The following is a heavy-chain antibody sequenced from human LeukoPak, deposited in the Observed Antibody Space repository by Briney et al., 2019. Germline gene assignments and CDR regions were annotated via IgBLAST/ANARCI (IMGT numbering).Heavy chain of an antibody. D-gene: IGHD2-21*01. V-gene: IGHV3-30-3*01. CDR2: ISYDGSNK. J-gene: IGHJ4*02. Sequence: GGSLRLSCAASGFTFSSYAMHWVRQAPGKGLEWVAVISYDGSNKYYADSVKGRFTISRDNSKNTLYLQMNSLRAEDTAAYYCARGGDLYSGLYYFDYWGQGTLVTVSS. CDR1: GFTFSSYA. CDR3: ARGGDLYSGLYYFDY.